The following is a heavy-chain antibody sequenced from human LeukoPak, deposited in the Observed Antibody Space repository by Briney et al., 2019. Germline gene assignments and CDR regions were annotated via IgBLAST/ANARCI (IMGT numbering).Heavy chain of an antibody. V-gene: IGHV4-4*07. CDR1: GGSISSYY. J-gene: IGHJ5*02. CDR2: IYTSGST. D-gene: IGHD2-8*01. CDR3: ARTIGLMVYAGTLDWFDP. Sequence: SETLSLTXTVSGGSISSYYWSWIRQPAGKGLEWIGRIYTSGSTNYNPSLKSRVTMSVDTSKNQFSLKLSSVTAADTAVYYCARTIGLMVYAGTLDWFDPWGQGTLVTVSS.